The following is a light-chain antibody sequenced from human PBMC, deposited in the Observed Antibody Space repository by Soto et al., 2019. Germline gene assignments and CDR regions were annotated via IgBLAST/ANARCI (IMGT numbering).Light chain of an antibody. Sequence: DIQMTQAPSTLSASVGDRVTITCRASQSINAWLAWYQQKPGKAPKLLIYKASTLKSGVPSRFSGSGSGTEFTLTISSLQPDDFATYYCQQYNSYSITFGQGTRLEIK. V-gene: IGKV1-5*03. CDR3: QQYNSYSIT. J-gene: IGKJ5*01. CDR2: KAS. CDR1: QSINAW.